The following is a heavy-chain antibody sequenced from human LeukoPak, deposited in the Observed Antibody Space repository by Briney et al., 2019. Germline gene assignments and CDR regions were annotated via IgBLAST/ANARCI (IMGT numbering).Heavy chain of an antibody. D-gene: IGHD6-19*01. CDR3: AKDQRRGRAVAGYFDY. CDR2: ISGNGGNT. V-gene: IGHV3-23*01. Sequence: GGSLRLSCAASGLRFSSYAMSWVRQSPGKGLEWVSAISGNGGNTYYADSVKGRFTISRDNSKNTLYLQMNSLRAEDTAVYYCAKDQRRGRAVAGYFDYWGQGTLVTVSS. CDR1: GLRFSSYA. J-gene: IGHJ4*02.